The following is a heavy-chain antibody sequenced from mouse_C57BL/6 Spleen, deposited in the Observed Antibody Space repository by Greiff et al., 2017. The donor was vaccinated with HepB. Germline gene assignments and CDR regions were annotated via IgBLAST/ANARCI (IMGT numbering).Heavy chain of an antibody. Sequence: EVQGVESGGGLVKPGGSLKLSCAASGFTLSDYGMHWVRQAPEKGLEWVAYISSGSSTLDYADTMKGRFTIARDKAKNTLFLQMTSLRSGDTAMYYVARGGSYYSYDAMDYWGQGTAVTVSS. CDR3: ARGGSYYSYDAMDY. CDR1: GFTLSDYG. D-gene: IGHD2-12*01. CDR2: ISSGSSTL. J-gene: IGHJ4*01. V-gene: IGHV5-17*01.